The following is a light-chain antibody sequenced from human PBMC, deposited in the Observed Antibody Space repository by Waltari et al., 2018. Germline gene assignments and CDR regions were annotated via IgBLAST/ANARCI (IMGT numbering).Light chain of an antibody. V-gene: IGKV4-1*01. Sequence: DIVMTQSPDSLSVSLGERTTINCKSSQSVFYSSYNKNDLAWYQQKPGQPPKLLIYWASTRESGVPDRFSGSGSGTDFTLTISSLQAEDVAVYYCHQYYSIPYTFGPGTKLEIK. J-gene: IGKJ2*01. CDR3: HQYYSIPYT. CDR2: WAS. CDR1: QSVFYSSYNKND.